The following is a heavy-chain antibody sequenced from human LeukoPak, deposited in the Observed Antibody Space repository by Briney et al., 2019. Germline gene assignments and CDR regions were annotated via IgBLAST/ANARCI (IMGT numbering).Heavy chain of an antibody. CDR2: ISWNSGSI. V-gene: IGHV3-9*01. CDR1: GFTFDDYA. J-gene: IGHJ6*03. D-gene: IGHD3-16*01. Sequence: GGSLRLSCVASGFTFDDYAMHWVRQAPGKGLEWVSGISWNSGSIGYADSVKGRFTISRDNAKNSLYLQMNSLRAEDTALYYCAKDMFGGLLHYMDVWGKGTTVTVSS. CDR3: AKDMFGGLLHYMDV.